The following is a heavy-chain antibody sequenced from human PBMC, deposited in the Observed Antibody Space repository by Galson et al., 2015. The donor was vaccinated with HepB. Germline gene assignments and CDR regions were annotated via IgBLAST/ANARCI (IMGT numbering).Heavy chain of an antibody. V-gene: IGHV1-69*13. CDR1: GGTFSSYA. CDR3: ARAVGGGSYSSGVGY. CDR2: IIPIFGTA. D-gene: IGHD1-26*01. Sequence: SVKVSCKASGGTFSSYAISWVRQAPGQGLEWMGGIIPIFGTANYAQKFQGRVTITADESTSTAYMELSSLRSEDTAVYYCARAVGGGSYSSGVGYWGQGTLVTVSS. J-gene: IGHJ4*02.